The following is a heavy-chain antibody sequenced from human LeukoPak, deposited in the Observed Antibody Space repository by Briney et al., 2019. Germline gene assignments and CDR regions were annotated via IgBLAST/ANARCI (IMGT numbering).Heavy chain of an antibody. CDR2: IYYSGST. D-gene: IGHD3-10*02. J-gene: IGHJ4*02. V-gene: IGHV4-59*01. CDR1: GGSISSYY. Sequence: SETLSLTCTVSGGSISSYYWSWIRQPPGKGLEWIGYIYYSGSTNYNPSLKSRVTISVDASKNQFSLKLSSVTAADTAVYYCARDVPPTSHFDYWGQGTLVTVSS. CDR3: ARDVPPTSHFDY.